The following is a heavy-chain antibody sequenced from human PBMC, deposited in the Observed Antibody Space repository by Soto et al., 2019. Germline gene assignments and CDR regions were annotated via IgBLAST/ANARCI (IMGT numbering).Heavy chain of an antibody. D-gene: IGHD3-22*01. CDR3: AKGRSYYYDSSGPSYFDY. CDR1: GFTFSSYA. J-gene: IGHJ4*02. CDR2: ISGSGGST. V-gene: IGHV3-23*01. Sequence: GGSLRLSCAASGFTFSSYAMSWVRQAPGKGLEWVSAISGSGGSTYYADSVKGRFAISRDNSKNTLYLQMNSLRAEDTAVYYCAKGRSYYYDSSGPSYFDYWGQGTLVTVSS.